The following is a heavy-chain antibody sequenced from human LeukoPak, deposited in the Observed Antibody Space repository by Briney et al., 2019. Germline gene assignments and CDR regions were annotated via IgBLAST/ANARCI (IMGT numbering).Heavy chain of an antibody. CDR1: GFTFSSYG. CDR2: ISYDGSNK. V-gene: IGHV3-30*18. Sequence: GRSLRLSCAASGFTFSSYGMHWVRQAPGKGLERVAVISYDGSNKYYADSVKGRFTISRDNSKNTLYLQMNSLRAEDTAVYYCAKDLGVPAATNAFDIWGQGTMVTVSS. D-gene: IGHD2-2*01. CDR3: AKDLGVPAATNAFDI. J-gene: IGHJ3*02.